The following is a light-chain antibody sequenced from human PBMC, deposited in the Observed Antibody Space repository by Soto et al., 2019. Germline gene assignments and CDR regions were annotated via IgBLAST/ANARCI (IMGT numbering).Light chain of an antibody. J-gene: IGKJ1*01. Sequence: IVLTQSPCTLSLSPGERATLSCRSSQSVSSSYLAWYQHKPGQAPRFLIYGASSRATGIPDRFSGSGSGTDFTLTISRLEPEDFAVYYCQQYGTSPTTFGQGTKVDIK. V-gene: IGKV3-20*01. CDR1: QSVSSSY. CDR3: QQYGTSPTT. CDR2: GAS.